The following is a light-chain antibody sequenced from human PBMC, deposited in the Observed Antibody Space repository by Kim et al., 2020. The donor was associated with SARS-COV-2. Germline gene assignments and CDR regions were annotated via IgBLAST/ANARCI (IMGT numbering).Light chain of an antibody. CDR2: AAS. V-gene: IGKV1-27*01. CDR3: QKYNSAPRT. J-gene: IGKJ1*01. CDR1: QGISNY. Sequence: AAVGDRFTITCRASQGISNYLAWYQQKPGKVPKVLIYAASTLQSGVPSRFSGSGPGTDFTLTISSLQPEDVATYYCQKYNSAPRTFGQGTKVDI.